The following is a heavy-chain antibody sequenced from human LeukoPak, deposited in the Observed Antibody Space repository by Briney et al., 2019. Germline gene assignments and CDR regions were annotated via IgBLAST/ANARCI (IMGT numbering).Heavy chain of an antibody. V-gene: IGHV1-2*02. D-gene: IGHD1-26*01. Sequence: ASVRVSCKASGCTFTAYYIHWVRQAPGQGLEWMGWINPNNGGTHYAQKFQGRVTLTRDSSISTAYMEVRSLRSDDTAVYYCARSSRGDYWGQGTQVTVSS. CDR3: ARSSRGDY. CDR1: GCTFTAYY. CDR2: INPNNGGT. J-gene: IGHJ4*02.